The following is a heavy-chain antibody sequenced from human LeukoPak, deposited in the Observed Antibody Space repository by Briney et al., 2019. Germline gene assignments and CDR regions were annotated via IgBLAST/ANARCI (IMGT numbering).Heavy chain of an antibody. Sequence: GASVKVSCKASGNDFSDSYFNWVRQAPGRGLEWVGWINPHSRATHYAQRFRGRVTMEASITTAYMELNSLTSDDTAVYYCVTTSVTHTRDPWGQGTLVTVSS. D-gene: IGHD5/OR15-5a*01. CDR2: INPHSRAT. V-gene: IGHV1-2*02. J-gene: IGHJ5*02. CDR3: VTTSVTHTRDP. CDR1: GNDFSDSY.